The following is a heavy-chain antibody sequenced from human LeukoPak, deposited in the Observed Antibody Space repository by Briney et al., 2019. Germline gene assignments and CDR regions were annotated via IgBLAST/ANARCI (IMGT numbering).Heavy chain of an antibody. V-gene: IGHV3-43*02. Sequence: GGSLRLSCAASGFAFHDFAMHWVRQAPGKVPEWVSLIHKDATTRYAESVKGRFAISRDNSKKSLYLQIDSLTTDDSAMYYCAKTRRSGTEYAAFGRWGQGTLVTVSS. D-gene: IGHD1-26*01. J-gene: IGHJ4*02. CDR2: IHKDATT. CDR1: GFAFHDFA. CDR3: AKTRRSGTEYAAFGR.